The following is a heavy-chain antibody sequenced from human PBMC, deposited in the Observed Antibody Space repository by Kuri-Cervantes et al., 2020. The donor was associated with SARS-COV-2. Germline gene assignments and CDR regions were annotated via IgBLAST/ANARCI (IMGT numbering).Heavy chain of an antibody. CDR1: GYGFSSYW. V-gene: IGHV5-51*01. D-gene: IGHD6-13*01. J-gene: IGHJ3*02. CDR3: ARLVAAAGTGAGALDI. CDR2: IYPADSDT. Sequence: GESLKISCRGSGYGFSSYWIGWVRRTPGKGLEWMAMIYPADSDTKYSPSFQGHVTISVDKSIRTAYLQWSSLKASDTAMYYCARLVAAAGTGAGALDIWGQGTMVTVSS.